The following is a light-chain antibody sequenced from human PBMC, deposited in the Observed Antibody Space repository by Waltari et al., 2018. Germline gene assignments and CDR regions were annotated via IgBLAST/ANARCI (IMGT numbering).Light chain of an antibody. CDR3: CSYAGNYIWV. CDR2: DVS. CDR1: RGDIGRYDI. Sequence: QLALPQPASVSGSPGPSVTIPCAGARGDIGRYDIFSWYQQHPGNAPKLIICDVSTRPSGVSDRFSGSKSGDTASLTISGLQFEDEADYYCCSYAGNYIWVFGGGTRLTVL. J-gene: IGLJ3*02. V-gene: IGLV2-23*02.